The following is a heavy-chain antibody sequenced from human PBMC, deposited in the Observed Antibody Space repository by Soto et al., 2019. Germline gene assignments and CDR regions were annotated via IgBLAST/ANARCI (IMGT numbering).Heavy chain of an antibody. CDR2: IWYDGSNK. Sequence: GGSLRLSCAASGFTFSSYGMHWVRQAPGKGLEWVAVIWYDGSNKYYADSVKGRFTISRDNSKNTLYLQMNSLRAEDTAVYYCAREGGYDYPHFDYWGQGTLVTV. V-gene: IGHV3-33*01. J-gene: IGHJ4*02. CDR1: GFTFSSYG. D-gene: IGHD4-17*01. CDR3: AREGGYDYPHFDY.